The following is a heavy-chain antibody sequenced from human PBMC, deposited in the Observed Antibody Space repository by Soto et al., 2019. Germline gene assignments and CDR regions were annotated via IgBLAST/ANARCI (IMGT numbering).Heavy chain of an antibody. CDR3: ARGLSPLYGSGSYYNFDY. Sequence: PGGSLRLSCAASGFTFSSYGMHWVRQAPGKGLEWVAVIWYDGSNKYYADSVKGRFTISRDNSKNTLYLQMNSLRAEDTAVYYCARGLSPLYGSGSYYNFDYWGQGTLVTVSS. V-gene: IGHV3-33*01. CDR2: IWYDGSNK. J-gene: IGHJ4*02. D-gene: IGHD3-10*01. CDR1: GFTFSSYG.